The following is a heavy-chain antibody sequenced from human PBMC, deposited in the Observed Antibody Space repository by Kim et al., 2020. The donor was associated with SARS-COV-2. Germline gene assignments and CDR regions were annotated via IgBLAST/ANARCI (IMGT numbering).Heavy chain of an antibody. CDR1: GFTFSSYE. D-gene: IGHD7-27*01. CDR2: ISSSGSTI. CDR3: ARGNWGGGNSLDAFDI. J-gene: IGHJ3*02. Sequence: GGSLRLSCAASGFTFSSYEMNWVRQAPGKGLEWVSYISSSGSTIYYADSVKGRFTISRDNAKNSLYLQMNSLRAEDTAVYYCARGNWGGGNSLDAFDIWGQGTMVTVSS. V-gene: IGHV3-48*03.